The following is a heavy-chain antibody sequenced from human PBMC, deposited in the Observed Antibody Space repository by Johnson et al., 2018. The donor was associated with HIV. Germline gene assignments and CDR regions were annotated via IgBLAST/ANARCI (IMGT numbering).Heavy chain of an antibody. V-gene: IGHV3-30-3*01. CDR3: ARESGSSGAFDI. J-gene: IGHJ3*02. CDR1: GFTFSSYA. CDR2: ISYDGSNK. D-gene: IGHD1-26*01. Sequence: QVQLVESGGGVVQPGRSLRLSCAASGFTFSSYAMHWVRQAPGKGLEWVAVISYDGSNKYYADSVKGRFTISRDNSKNTPYLQMNSLRAEDTAVYYCARESGSSGAFDIWGQGTMVTVSS.